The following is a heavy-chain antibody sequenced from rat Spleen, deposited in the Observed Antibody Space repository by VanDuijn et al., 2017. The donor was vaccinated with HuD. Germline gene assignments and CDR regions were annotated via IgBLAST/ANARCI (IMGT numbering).Heavy chain of an antibody. Sequence: EVQLVESGGGLVQPGGSMTLSCAVSGFTFNDYYMAWVRQAPRKGLEWVASIDYEGSGTYYGDSVKGRFTISRDNTNSILYLQMNSLRSEDTASYYCTLGSHYHDVPYYYEYWGQGVMVTVSA. J-gene: IGHJ2*01. CDR1: GFTFNDYY. V-gene: IGHV5-22*01. CDR2: IDYEGSGT. D-gene: IGHD1-12*02. CDR3: TLGSHYHDVPYYYEY.